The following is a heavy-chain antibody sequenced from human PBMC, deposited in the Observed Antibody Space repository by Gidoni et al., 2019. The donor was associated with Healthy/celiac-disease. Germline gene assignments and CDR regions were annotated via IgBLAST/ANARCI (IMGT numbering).Heavy chain of an antibody. D-gene: IGHD2-2*01. Sequence: EVQLVQSGAEVKKPGESLKISCKGSGYSFTSYWIGWVRQMPGKGLEWMGIIYPGDSDTRYSPSFQGQVTISADKSISTAYLQWSSLKASDTAMYYCARQDYCSSTSCYEGNWFDPWGQGTLVTVSS. J-gene: IGHJ5*02. CDR2: IYPGDSDT. V-gene: IGHV5-51*01. CDR3: ARQDYCSSTSCYEGNWFDP. CDR1: GYSFTSYW.